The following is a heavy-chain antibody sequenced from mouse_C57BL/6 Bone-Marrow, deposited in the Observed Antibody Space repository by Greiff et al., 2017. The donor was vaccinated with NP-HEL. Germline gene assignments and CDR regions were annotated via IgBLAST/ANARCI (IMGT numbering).Heavy chain of an antibody. CDR2: ISSGSSTI. D-gene: IGHD2-4*01. CDR3: ARLRLYAMDY. J-gene: IGHJ4*01. Sequence: EVKLMESGGGLVKPGGSLKLSCAASGFTFSDYGMHWVRQAPEKGLEWVAYISSGSSTIYYADTVKGRFTISRDNAKNTLFLQMTSLRSEETAMYYCARLRLYAMDYWGQGTAVTVSS. V-gene: IGHV5-17*01. CDR1: GFTFSDYG.